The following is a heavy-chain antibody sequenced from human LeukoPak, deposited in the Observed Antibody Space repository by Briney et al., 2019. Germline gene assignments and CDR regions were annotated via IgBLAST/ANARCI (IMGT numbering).Heavy chain of an antibody. CDR1: EYSFTSYW. J-gene: IGHJ4*02. Sequence: GESLKISCKGSEYSFTSYWIAWVRQMPGKGLERMGIIYPGDSDTRYSPSFQGQVTISADKSISTAYLQWSSLKASDTAMYYCARGDSSANLDYWGQGTLVTVSS. CDR2: IYPGDSDT. V-gene: IGHV5-51*01. D-gene: IGHD3-22*01. CDR3: ARGDSSANLDY.